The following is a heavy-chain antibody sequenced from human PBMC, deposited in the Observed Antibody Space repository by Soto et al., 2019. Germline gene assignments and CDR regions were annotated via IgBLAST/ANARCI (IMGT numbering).Heavy chain of an antibody. CDR3: ARHKGIVGAPPQFAY. Sequence: PGESLKISCKGSGYSFTSYWIGWVRQMPGKGLEWMGIIYPGDSDTRYSPSFQGQVTISADKSISTAYLQWSSLKASDTAMYYCARHKGIVGAPPQFAYWGQGTLVTVSS. CDR1: GYSFTSYW. V-gene: IGHV5-51*01. D-gene: IGHD1-26*01. CDR2: IYPGDSDT. J-gene: IGHJ1*01.